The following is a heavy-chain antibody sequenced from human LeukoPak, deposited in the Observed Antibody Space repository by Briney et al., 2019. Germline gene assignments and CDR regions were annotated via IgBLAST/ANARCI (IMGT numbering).Heavy chain of an antibody. V-gene: IGHV4-39*07. CDR2: IYHSGST. J-gene: IGHJ4*02. D-gene: IGHD6-6*01. CDR3: ARDLGIAARPDY. CDR1: DGSVSSGYYY. Sequence: PSETLSLTCTVSDGSVSSGYYYWTWIRQPPGKGLEWIGSIYHSGSTYYNPSLKSRVTISVDTSKNQFSLKLSSVTAADTAVYYCARDLGIAARPDYWGQGTLVTVSS.